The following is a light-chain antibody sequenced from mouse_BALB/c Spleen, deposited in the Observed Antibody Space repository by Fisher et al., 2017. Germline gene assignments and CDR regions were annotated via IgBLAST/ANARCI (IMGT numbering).Light chain of an antibody. J-gene: IGKJ1*01. V-gene: IGKV3-4*01. CDR3: QHNNEDPRT. CDR2: AAS. Sequence: DIVMTQTTASLAVSLGQRATISCKASQSVDYDGDSYMNWYQQKPGQPPKLLIYAASNQGSGVPARFSGSGSRTDFTLTIDPVEADDAATYYCQHNNEDPRTFGGGTKLEIK. CDR1: QSVDYDGDSY.